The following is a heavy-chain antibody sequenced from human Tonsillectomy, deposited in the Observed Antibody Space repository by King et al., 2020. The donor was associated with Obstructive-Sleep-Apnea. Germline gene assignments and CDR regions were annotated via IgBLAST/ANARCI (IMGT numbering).Heavy chain of an antibody. CDR2: ISSSSSYI. CDR1: GFTFSSYS. V-gene: IGHV3-21*01. J-gene: IGHJ4*02. D-gene: IGHD1-1*01. CDR3: ARDRSLRNDLDY. Sequence: VQLVESGGGLVKPGGSLRLSCAASGFTFSSYSMNWVRQAPGKGLEWVSSISSSSSYIYYADSVKGRFTISRDNAKNSLYLQMNSLRAEDTAVYYCARDRSLRNDLDYWGQGTLVTVSS.